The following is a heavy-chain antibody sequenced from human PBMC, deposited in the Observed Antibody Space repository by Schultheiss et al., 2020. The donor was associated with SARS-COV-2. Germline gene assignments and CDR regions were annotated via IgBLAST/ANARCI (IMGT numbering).Heavy chain of an antibody. CDR2: ISGSGGST. CDR1: GFTFSSYA. Sequence: GESLKISCAASGFTFSSYAMSWVRQAPGKGLEWVSAISGSGGSTYYADSVKGRFTISRDNSKNTLYLQMNSLRAEDTAVYYCAKILLEWLLGAVYFDYWGQGTLVTVSP. V-gene: IGHV3-23*01. J-gene: IGHJ4*02. CDR3: AKILLEWLLGAVYFDY. D-gene: IGHD3-3*01.